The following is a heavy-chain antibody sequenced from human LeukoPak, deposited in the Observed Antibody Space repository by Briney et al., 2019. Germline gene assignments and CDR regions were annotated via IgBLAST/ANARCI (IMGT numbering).Heavy chain of an antibody. Sequence: PGGSLRLSCAASGFTFSSYAMSWVRQAPGKGLEWVSAISGNGGSTYYADSVKGRFTISRDNSKNTLYLQINSLRAEDTAVYYCAKDQLVVVTAIPNDYWGQGTLVTVSS. CDR2: ISGNGGST. CDR1: GFTFSSYA. D-gene: IGHD2-21*02. J-gene: IGHJ4*02. CDR3: AKDQLVVVTAIPNDY. V-gene: IGHV3-23*01.